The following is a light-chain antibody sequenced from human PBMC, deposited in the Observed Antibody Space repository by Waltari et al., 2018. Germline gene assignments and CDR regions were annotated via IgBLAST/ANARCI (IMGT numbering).Light chain of an antibody. CDR3: SSYGGSNNYV. Sequence: QSALTQPPSASGSPGQSVTISCTGPSNDIGRYNYVSWYQQYPGKAPKLIIYEAFQRPTGVPDRFSGSKSGNTASLTVSGLQIEDEADYYCSSYGGSNNYVFGTGTKITVL. J-gene: IGLJ1*01. V-gene: IGLV2-8*01. CDR2: EAF. CDR1: SNDIGRYNY.